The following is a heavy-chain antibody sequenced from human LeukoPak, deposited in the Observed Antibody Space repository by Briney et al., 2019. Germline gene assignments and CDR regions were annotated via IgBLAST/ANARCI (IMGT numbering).Heavy chain of an antibody. V-gene: IGHV3-23*01. J-gene: IGHJ4*02. CDR1: GYTLSAFA. CDR3: AKRLSRGYYGKLIFDY. Sequence: GGSLRLSCAPRGYTLSAFAMSWVRQSPGKGLEWVSSITTSGESTYYADSVKGRFAISRDNSGSTLYLQMNSLRIEDSAGYYCAKRLSRGYYGKLIFDYWGQGALVTVSS. CDR2: ITTSGEST. D-gene: IGHD2-15*01.